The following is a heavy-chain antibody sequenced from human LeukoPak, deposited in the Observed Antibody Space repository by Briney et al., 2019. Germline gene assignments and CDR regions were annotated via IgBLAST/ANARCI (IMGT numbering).Heavy chain of an antibody. D-gene: IGHD3-22*01. CDR3: TTTPSITMIVVVTDFDY. J-gene: IGHJ4*02. CDR1: GFTFSNAW. Sequence: GGSLRLSCAASGFTFSNAWMSWVRQAPGKGLEWVGRIKSKTDGGTTDYAAPVKGRFTISRDDSENTLYLQMNSLKTDDTAVYYCTTTPSITMIVVVTDFDYWGQGTLVTVSS. V-gene: IGHV3-15*01. CDR2: IKSKTDGGTT.